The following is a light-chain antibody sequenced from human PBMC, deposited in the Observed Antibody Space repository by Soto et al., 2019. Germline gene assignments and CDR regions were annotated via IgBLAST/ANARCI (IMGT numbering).Light chain of an antibody. CDR2: GAS. J-gene: IGKJ1*01. CDR3: QQYGSSPRT. Sequence: EIVLTQSPGTLSLSPGARAILSCRASQSVSSSYLAWYRQKPGQAPSLLIYGASSRATGIPDRFSGSGSGTDFTLTISRLEPEDVAVYYCQQYGSSPRTFGQGTQVEMK. V-gene: IGKV3-20*01. CDR1: QSVSSSY.